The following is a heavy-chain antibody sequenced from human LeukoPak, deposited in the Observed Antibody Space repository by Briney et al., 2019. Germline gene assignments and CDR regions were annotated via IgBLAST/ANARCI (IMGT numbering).Heavy chain of an antibody. J-gene: IGHJ4*02. D-gene: IGHD3-3*01. CDR2: ISGSGGST. Sequence: GGSLRLSCAASGFTFSSYAMSWVRQAPGKGLEWGSAISGSGGSTYYADSAKGRFTISRDNSKNTLYLQMNSLRAEDTAVYYCAKDGVWSGYYRYFDYWGQGTLVTVSS. CDR3: AKDGVWSGYYRYFDY. CDR1: GFTFSSYA. V-gene: IGHV3-23*01.